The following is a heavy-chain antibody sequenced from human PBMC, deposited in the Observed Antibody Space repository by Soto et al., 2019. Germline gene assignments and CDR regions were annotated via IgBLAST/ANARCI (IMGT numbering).Heavy chain of an antibody. CDR2: IWYDGSNK. Sequence: QVQLVESGGGVVQPGRSLRLSCAASGFTFSSYGMHWVRQAPGKGLEWVAVIWYDGSNKYYAYSVKGRFTISRDNSKNTLYLQMNSLRAEDTAVYYCARGDSSGWGYYYYYYMDVWGKGTTVTVSS. D-gene: IGHD6-25*01. CDR3: ARGDSSGWGYYYYYYMDV. CDR1: GFTFSSYG. V-gene: IGHV3-33*01. J-gene: IGHJ6*03.